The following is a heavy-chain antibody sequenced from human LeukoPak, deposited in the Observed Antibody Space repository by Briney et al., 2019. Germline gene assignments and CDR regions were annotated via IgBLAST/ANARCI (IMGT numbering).Heavy chain of an antibody. CDR3: ARGGSILGVVKENWFYS. J-gene: IGHJ5*01. D-gene: IGHD3-3*01. CDR2: ISDIGSI. Sequence: PSETLSLTCTVCGGSISSYYWSWIRQPPGKGLEWIAYISDIGSINYNPSLKSRLTISLDTSKNQFSLKLGSVTAADTAVDYCARGGSILGVVKENWFYSWGQGTLVTVSS. CDR1: GGSISSYY. V-gene: IGHV4-59*08.